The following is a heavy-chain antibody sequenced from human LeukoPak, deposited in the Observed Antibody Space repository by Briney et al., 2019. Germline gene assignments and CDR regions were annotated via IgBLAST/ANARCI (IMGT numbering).Heavy chain of an antibody. Sequence: GGSLRLSCAASGFTFSSYGMHWVRQAPGKGLEWVAFIRYDGSNKYYADSVKGRFTISRDNSKNTLYLQMNSLRAEDTAVYYCARPKTEYNWNDAHDAFDIWGQGTMVTVSS. V-gene: IGHV3-30*02. CDR2: IRYDGSNK. J-gene: IGHJ3*02. CDR3: ARPKTEYNWNDAHDAFDI. CDR1: GFTFSSYG. D-gene: IGHD1-1*01.